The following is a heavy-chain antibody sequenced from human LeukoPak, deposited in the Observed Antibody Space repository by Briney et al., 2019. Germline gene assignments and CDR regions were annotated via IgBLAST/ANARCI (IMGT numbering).Heavy chain of an antibody. D-gene: IGHD4-11*01. V-gene: IGHV3-64D*09. CDR1: GFTFSSYA. J-gene: IGHJ4*02. Sequence: PGRSLRLSCSASGFTFSSYAMHWVRQAPGKGLEYVSAISSNGGSTYYADSVKGGFTISRDNSKNTLYLQMSSLRAEDTAVYYCAKVTVTKTYYFDYWGQGTLVTVSS. CDR3: AKVTVTKTYYFDY. CDR2: ISSNGGST.